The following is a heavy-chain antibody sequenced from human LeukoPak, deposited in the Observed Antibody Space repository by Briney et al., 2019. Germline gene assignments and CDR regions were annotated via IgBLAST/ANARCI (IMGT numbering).Heavy chain of an antibody. Sequence: SETLSLTCAVYGGSFSDYYWTWIRQPPGKGLEWIGEINHRGSTHYNPSLKSRVTISVDTSKNQFSLKLSSVTAADTAVYYCATNEWSGYYFEYWGQGTLVPVSS. CDR2: INHRGST. CDR1: GGSFSDYY. CDR3: ATNEWSGYYFEY. V-gene: IGHV4-34*01. J-gene: IGHJ4*02. D-gene: IGHD3-3*01.